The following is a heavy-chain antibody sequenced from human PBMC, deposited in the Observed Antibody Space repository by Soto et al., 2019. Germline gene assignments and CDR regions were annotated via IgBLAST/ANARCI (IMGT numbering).Heavy chain of an antibody. CDR1: GGSISSYY. D-gene: IGHD3-10*01. CDR2: IYYSGST. V-gene: IGHV4-59*01. CDR3: ARATPGYYGMDV. Sequence: QVQLQESGPGLVKPSETLSLTCTVSGGSISSYYWSWIRQPPGKGLEWIGYIYYSGSTNYNXSLXXXXXXXXXXXXXXXXXXXXXXXXXXTAVYYCARATPGYYGMDVWGQGTTVTVSS. J-gene: IGHJ6*02.